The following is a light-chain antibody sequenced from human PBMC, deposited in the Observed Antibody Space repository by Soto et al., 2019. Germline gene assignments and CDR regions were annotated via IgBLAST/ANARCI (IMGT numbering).Light chain of an antibody. CDR1: SSDVGGYNY. CDR2: EVN. V-gene: IGLV2-8*01. Sequence: QSVLTQPPSASGSPGQSVTISCTGTSSDVGGYNYVSWYQQHPGKVPKLMVYEVNKRPSGVPDRVSGYKSGNTASLTVSGLQAEDEADYYCTSYAGGNNVFGTGTKVTVL. J-gene: IGLJ1*01. CDR3: TSYAGGNNV.